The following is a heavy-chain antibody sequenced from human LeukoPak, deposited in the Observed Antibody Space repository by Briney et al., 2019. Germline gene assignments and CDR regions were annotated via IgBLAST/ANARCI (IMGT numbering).Heavy chain of an antibody. J-gene: IGHJ4*02. D-gene: IGHD3-22*01. CDR1: GGSISSYY. V-gene: IGHV4-59*08. CDR3: ARLTYYYDSSGPAY. CDR2: IYYSGST. Sequence: SETLSLTCTVSGGSISSYYWSWIRQPPGKGLEWIGYIYYSGSTNYNPSLKSRVTISVDTSKNQFSLKLSSVTAADTAVYYCARLTYYYDSSGPAYWGQGTLVTVSS.